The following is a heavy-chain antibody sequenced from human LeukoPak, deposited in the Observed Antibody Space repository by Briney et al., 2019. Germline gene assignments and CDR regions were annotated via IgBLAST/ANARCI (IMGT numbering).Heavy chain of an antibody. V-gene: IGHV4-61*02. Sequence: SQTLSLTCAVSTVSMDVGLYYCTWIRQPAGKGLEWIGRISKNGGAAYNPSLRSRVTITVDTSNNHVSLKLTSVTAADTAVYYCARASKSIYSPSGGLYDTYYYLDAWGKGTTVTVSS. CDR3: ARASKSIYSPSGGLYDTYYYLDA. CDR2: ISKNGGA. D-gene: IGHD1-26*01. J-gene: IGHJ6*03. CDR1: TVSMDVGLYY.